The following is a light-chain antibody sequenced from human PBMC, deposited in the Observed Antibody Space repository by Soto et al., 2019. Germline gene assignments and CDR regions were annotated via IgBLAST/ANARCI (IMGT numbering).Light chain of an antibody. J-gene: IGLJ2*01. V-gene: IGLV1-44*01. CDR3: AAWDDSLNGPV. CDR2: SNN. CDR1: SSNIGSNT. Sequence: QSVLTQPPSASGTPGQRVTISCSGSSSNIGSNTVTWYQQLPGTAPKLLIYSNNQRPSGVPDRFSGSKSGTSASLAISGLQSEDEADYYCAAWDDSLNGPVFGGGTKVTVL.